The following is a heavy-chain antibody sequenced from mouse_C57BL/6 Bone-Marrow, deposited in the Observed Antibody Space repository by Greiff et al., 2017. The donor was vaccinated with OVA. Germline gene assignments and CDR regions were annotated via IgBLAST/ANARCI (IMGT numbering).Heavy chain of an antibody. V-gene: IGHV5-6*02. Sequence: EVNVVEPGADLVKPGGSLKLSCAASGFTFSSYGMPWVRQTPDQSLEWVATISSGGSYTYYPDSVKGRFTISRDNAKHTLYLQMSSLKSEDTAMYYCARRGITTVVAKAMDYWGQGTSVTVSS. CDR2: ISSGGSYT. D-gene: IGHD1-1*01. CDR3: ARRGITTVVAKAMDY. CDR1: GFTFSSYG. J-gene: IGHJ4*01.